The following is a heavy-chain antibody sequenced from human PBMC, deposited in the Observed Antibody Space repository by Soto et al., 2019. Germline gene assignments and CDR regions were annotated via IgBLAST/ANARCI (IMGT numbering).Heavy chain of an antibody. Sequence: EVQLLESGGGLVQPGGSLRLSCAASGFTFNSYAMIWVRQAPGKGLEWVSAISGSGSSTYYADSVRGRFTIARDNSNDTLFLQVHSLRREETAVYYCENGHTQWGSGPCRFAHWCQGTLVTVSS. J-gene: IGHJ4*02. CDR2: ISGSGSST. CDR1: GFTFNSYA. V-gene: IGHV3-23*01. D-gene: IGHD6-19*01. CDR3: ENGHTQWGSGPCRFAH.